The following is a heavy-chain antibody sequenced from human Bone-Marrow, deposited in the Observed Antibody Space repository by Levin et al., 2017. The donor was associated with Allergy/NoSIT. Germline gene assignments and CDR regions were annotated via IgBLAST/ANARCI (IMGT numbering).Heavy chain of an antibody. CDR3: ARGVPNLRQRRWFDP. CDR2: INHSGST. CDR1: GGSFSGYY. Sequence: GSLRLSCAVYGGSFSGYYWSWIRQPPGKGLEWIGEINHSGSTNYNPSLKSRVTISVDTSKNQFSLKLSSVTAADTAVYYCARGVPNLRQRRWFDPWGQGTLVTVSS. D-gene: IGHD4-17*01. V-gene: IGHV4-34*01. J-gene: IGHJ5*02.